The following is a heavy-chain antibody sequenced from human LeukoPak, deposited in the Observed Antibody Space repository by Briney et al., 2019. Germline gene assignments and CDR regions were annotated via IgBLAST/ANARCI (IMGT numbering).Heavy chain of an antibody. CDR3: ARGTPYTSSSDFDY. V-gene: IGHV3-21*01. CDR1: GFTFSPYS. D-gene: IGHD6-6*01. J-gene: IGHJ4*02. Sequence: GGSLRLSCAASGFTFSPYSMNWVRQAPGKGLEWVSSISGTSVYIYYADSVKGRFTISRDNAKNSLYLQMNSLRAEDTAVYYCARGTPYTSSSDFDYWGQGTLVTVSS. CDR2: ISGTSVYI.